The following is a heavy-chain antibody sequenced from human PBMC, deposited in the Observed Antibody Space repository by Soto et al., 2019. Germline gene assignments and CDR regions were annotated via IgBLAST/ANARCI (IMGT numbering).Heavy chain of an antibody. CDR1: GFTVSSNY. V-gene: IGHV3-66*01. Sequence: GGSLRLSCAASGFTVSSNYMSWVRQAPGKGLEWVSVFYSGGSTYYADSVKGRFTISRDNSKSTLYLQMNSLRAEDTAVYYCARDRRPSFFNHSSGFDYWGQGTLVTAPQ. CDR2: FYSGGST. D-gene: IGHD6-19*01. J-gene: IGHJ4*02. CDR3: ARDRRPSFFNHSSGFDY.